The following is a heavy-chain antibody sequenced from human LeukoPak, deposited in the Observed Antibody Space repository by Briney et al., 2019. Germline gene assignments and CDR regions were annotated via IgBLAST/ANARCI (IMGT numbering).Heavy chain of an antibody. CDR1: GYTFTSYG. CDR3: ERQGDIYSRCWYPVLWYFEL. J-gene: IGHJ2*01. CDR2: INTNTGNP. D-gene: IGHD6-13*01. V-gene: IGHV7-4-1*02. Sequence: ASVKVSCKASGYTFTSYGISWVRQAPGQGLEWMGWINTNTGNPTYAQGFTGRFVFSLDTSVSTAYLQISSLEAEDTAIYYCERQGDIYSRCWYPVLWYFEL.